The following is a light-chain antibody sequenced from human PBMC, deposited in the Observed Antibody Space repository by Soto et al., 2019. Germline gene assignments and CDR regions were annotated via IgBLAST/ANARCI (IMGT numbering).Light chain of an antibody. CDR1: SSDVGGYNY. CDR2: DVS. J-gene: IGLJ1*01. V-gene: IGLV2-14*01. CDR3: SSYTSSSTYV. Sequence: QSVLTQPASVSGSPGQSSTISCTGTSSDVGGYNYVSWYQQHPGKAPKLMIYDVSNRPSGVSNRFSGSKSGNTASLTISGLQAEGEADYYCSSYTSSSTYVFGTGTKVTVL.